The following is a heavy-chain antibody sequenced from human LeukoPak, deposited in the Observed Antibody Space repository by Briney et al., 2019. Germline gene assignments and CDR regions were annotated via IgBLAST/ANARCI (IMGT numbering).Heavy chain of an antibody. CDR1: GYTFTSYA. CDR2: INAGNGNT. J-gene: IGHJ5*02. V-gene: IGHV1-3*01. Sequence: ASVKVSCKASGYTFTSYAMHWVRQAPGQRLEWMGWINAGNGNTKYSQKFQGRVTITRDTSASTAYMELSSLRSEDTAVYYCARWGSYCSSTSCYNGGGFDPWGQGTLVTVSS. D-gene: IGHD2-2*02. CDR3: ARWGSYCSSTSCYNGGGFDP.